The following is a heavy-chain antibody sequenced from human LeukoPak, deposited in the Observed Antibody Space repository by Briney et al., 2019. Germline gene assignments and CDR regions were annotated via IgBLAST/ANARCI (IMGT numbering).Heavy chain of an antibody. J-gene: IGHJ4*02. CDR2: IYYSGST. CDR3: ARTLMGSSSGFDY. Sequence: PSETLSLTCTVSGGSISSSSYYWGWIRQPPGKGLEWIGSIYYSGSTYYNPSLKSRVTISVDTSKNRFSLKLSSVTAADTAVYYCARTLMGSSSGFDYWGQGTLVTVSS. V-gene: IGHV4-39*07. D-gene: IGHD6-6*01. CDR1: GGSISSSSYY.